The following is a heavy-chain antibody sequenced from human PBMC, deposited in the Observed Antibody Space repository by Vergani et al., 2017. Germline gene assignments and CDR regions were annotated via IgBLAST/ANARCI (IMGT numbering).Heavy chain of an antibody. D-gene: IGHD3-22*01. Sequence: EVQLVESGGGLVQPGGSLRLSCAASGFTFSSYEMNWVRQAPGKGLEWVSYISSSGSTIYYADSVKGRFTISRDNAKNSLYLQMNSRRAEDTAVYYCARDTYYYDSSGSKPYGMDVWGQGTTVTVSS. V-gene: IGHV3-48*03. J-gene: IGHJ6*02. CDR1: GFTFSSYE. CDR2: ISSSGSTI. CDR3: ARDTYYYDSSGSKPYGMDV.